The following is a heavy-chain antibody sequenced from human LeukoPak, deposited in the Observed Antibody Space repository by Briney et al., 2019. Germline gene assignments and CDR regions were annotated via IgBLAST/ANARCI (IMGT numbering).Heavy chain of an antibody. Sequence: GESLKISCKGSGYSFTSYWIGWVRQMPGKGLEWMGIIYPGDSDTRYSPPFQGQVTISADKSISTAYLQWSSLKASDTAMYYCARYCSGGSCYPPRAFDIWGQGTMVTVSS. CDR3: ARYCSGGSCYPPRAFDI. J-gene: IGHJ3*02. CDR1: GYSFTSYW. V-gene: IGHV5-51*01. CDR2: IYPGDSDT. D-gene: IGHD2-15*01.